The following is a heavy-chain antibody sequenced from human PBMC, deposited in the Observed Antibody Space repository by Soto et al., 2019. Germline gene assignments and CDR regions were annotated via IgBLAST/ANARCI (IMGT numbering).Heavy chain of an antibody. J-gene: IGHJ4*02. CDR2: ISYEGSDK. CDR1: GSTFSSYA. V-gene: IGHV3-30-3*01. D-gene: IGHD1-26*01. Sequence: QVQLVESGGGVVQPGRSLRLSCAASGSTFSSYAMHWVRQAPGKGLEWVAFISYEGSDKYYADSVKGRFTISRDNSKNTMYLQMNSLQAEDTAVYYCARDQGSGSDGNDLDYWGQGTLVTVSS. CDR3: ARDQGSGSDGNDLDY.